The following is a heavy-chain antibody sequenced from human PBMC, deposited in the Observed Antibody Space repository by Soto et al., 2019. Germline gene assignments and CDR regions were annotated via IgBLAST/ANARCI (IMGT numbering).Heavy chain of an antibody. V-gene: IGHV3-30*18. CDR3: AKQRLDRTGMDV. CDR2: ISYDGSNK. J-gene: IGHJ6*02. Sequence: SCTASGGTFSSYGMQWVGQAPGKRLEGVEVISYDGSNKYYADSVKGRFTISRDNSKNTLYLQMNSLRAEDTSVYYCAKQRLDRTGMDVWGQGTTVTVSS. D-gene: IGHD1-1*01. CDR1: GGTFSSYG.